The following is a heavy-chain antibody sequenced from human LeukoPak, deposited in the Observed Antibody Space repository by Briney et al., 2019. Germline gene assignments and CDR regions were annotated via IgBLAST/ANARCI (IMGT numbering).Heavy chain of an antibody. CDR2: IWYDGSNK. CDR3: TRTRCSSTSYCFDY. Sequence: GRSLRLSCAASGFTFSSYGMHWVRQAPGKGLEWVAVIWYDGSNKYYADSVKGRFTISRDNAKNTVYLQMNSLRAEDTAVYYCTRTRCSSTSYCFDYWGQGTLVTVSS. D-gene: IGHD2-2*01. CDR1: GFTFSSYG. J-gene: IGHJ4*02. V-gene: IGHV3-33*03.